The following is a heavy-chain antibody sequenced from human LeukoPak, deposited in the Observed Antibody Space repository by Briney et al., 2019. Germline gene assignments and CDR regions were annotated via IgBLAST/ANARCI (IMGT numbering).Heavy chain of an antibody. CDR2: FDPEDGET. D-gene: IGHD1-26*01. CDR3: AAQKRDSGSYFLPSDY. V-gene: IGHV1-24*01. CDR1: GYTLTELS. Sequence: ASVKVSCKVSGYTLTELSMHWVRQAPGKGLEWMGGFDPEDGETIYAQKFQGRVTMTEDTSTDTAYMELSSLRSEDTAVYYCAAQKRDSGSYFLPSDYWGQGTLVTVSS. J-gene: IGHJ4*02.